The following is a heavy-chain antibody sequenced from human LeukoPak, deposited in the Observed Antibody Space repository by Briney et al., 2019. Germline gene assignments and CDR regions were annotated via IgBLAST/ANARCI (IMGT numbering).Heavy chain of an antibody. Sequence: GGSLRLSCAASGFTFSSYAMSWVRQAPGKGLEWVSAISGSGGSTYYADSVKGRFTISRDNSKNTLYLQMNSLRAEDTAVYYCAKVPKYYDSSGYFNYWGQGTLVTVPS. D-gene: IGHD3-22*01. CDR3: AKVPKYYDSSGYFNY. CDR2: ISGSGGST. V-gene: IGHV3-23*01. CDR1: GFTFSSYA. J-gene: IGHJ4*02.